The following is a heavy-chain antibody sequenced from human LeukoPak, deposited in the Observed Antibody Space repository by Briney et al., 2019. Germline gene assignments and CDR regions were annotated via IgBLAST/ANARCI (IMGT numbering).Heavy chain of an antibody. J-gene: IGHJ4*02. V-gene: IGHV4-38-2*02. Sequence: SETLSLTCTVSGYSISSGYYWGWIRQPPGKGLEWIGSIYHSGSTYYNPSLKSRVTISVDSSKNQFSLKLTSVTAADTAVYSCARGRGVARPYYFDYWGQGTLVTVSS. CDR2: IYHSGST. CDR1: GYSISSGYY. CDR3: ARGRGVARPYYFDY. D-gene: IGHD1-26*01.